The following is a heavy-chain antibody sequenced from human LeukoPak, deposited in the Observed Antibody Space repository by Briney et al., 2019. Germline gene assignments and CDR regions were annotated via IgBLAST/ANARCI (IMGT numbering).Heavy chain of an antibody. J-gene: IGHJ4*02. CDR2: IRYDGSNK. CDR1: GFTFSSYG. Sequence: GGSLRLSCAASGFTFSSYGMHWVRQAPGKGLEWVAFIRYDGSNKYYADSVKGRFTISRDNSKNTLYLQMNSLRAEDTAVYYCAKRGDDFWSGYYTYYFVYWGQGTLVTVSS. D-gene: IGHD3-3*01. V-gene: IGHV3-30*02. CDR3: AKRGDDFWSGYYTYYFVY.